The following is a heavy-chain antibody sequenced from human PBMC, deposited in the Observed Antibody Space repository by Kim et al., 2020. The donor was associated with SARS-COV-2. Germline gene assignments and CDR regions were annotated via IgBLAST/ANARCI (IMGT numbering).Heavy chain of an antibody. J-gene: IGHJ4*02. CDR3: ARYSSVTRFDY. V-gene: IGHV1-3*01. CDR2: T. Sequence: TKYSQKFQGRVTITRDTSASTAYMELSSLRSEDTAVYYCARYSSVTRFDYWGQGTLVTVSS. D-gene: IGHD2-21*02.